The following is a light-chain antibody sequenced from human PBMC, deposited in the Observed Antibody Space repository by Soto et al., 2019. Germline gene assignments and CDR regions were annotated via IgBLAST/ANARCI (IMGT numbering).Light chain of an antibody. CDR3: QRYGSSPYT. V-gene: IGKV3-20*01. CDR1: QSISSNY. Sequence: EIVLTQSPGTLSLSPGERATLSCRASQSISSNYLAWYQQKPGQAPRLLIYGASSSATGIPDRFTGSGSGTDFTLTISRLEPEDFAVYYCQRYGSSPYTFGQGTKLEIK. J-gene: IGKJ2*01. CDR2: GAS.